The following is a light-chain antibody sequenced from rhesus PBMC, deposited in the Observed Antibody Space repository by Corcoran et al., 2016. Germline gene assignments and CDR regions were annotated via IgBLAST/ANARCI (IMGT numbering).Light chain of an antibody. V-gene: IGKV1S12*01. CDR2: AYS. CDR1: QKIYSK. CDR3: QRYYDNPFT. J-gene: IGKJ3*01. Sequence: DIQMTQSPSALSASVGDRVTISCRASQKIYSKLAWYQQKPGKAPKLLIYAYSNLQTGIPSWFSGRGSGTVFTLTISSLQPEASAVYYCQRYYDNPFTFGPRTKLDIK.